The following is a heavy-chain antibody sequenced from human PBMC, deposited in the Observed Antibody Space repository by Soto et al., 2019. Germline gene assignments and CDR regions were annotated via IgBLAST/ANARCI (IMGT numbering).Heavy chain of an antibody. Sequence: SVKVSCKASGGTFSSYAISWVRQAPGQGLEWMGGIIPIFGTANYAQKFQGRVTITADESTSTAYMELSSLRSEDTAVYYCAREPHPYYYDSSGYYGWVYWGQGTQVTVSS. CDR3: AREPHPYYYDSSGYYGWVY. D-gene: IGHD3-22*01. J-gene: IGHJ4*02. CDR1: GGTFSSYA. V-gene: IGHV1-69*13. CDR2: IIPIFGTA.